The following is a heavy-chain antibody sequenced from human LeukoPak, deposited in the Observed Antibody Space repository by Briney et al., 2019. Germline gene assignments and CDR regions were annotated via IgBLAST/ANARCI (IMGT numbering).Heavy chain of an antibody. J-gene: IGHJ3*02. D-gene: IGHD3-22*01. CDR1: GGSISSGGYS. V-gene: IGHV4-30-2*01. CDR3: ASTLTYYYDSSGYSDAFDI. CDR2: IYHSGST. Sequence: KPSETLSLTCAVSGGSISSGGYSWSWIRQPPGKGLEWIGYIYHSGSTYYNPSLKSRVTISVDRSKNQFSLKLSSVTAADTAVYYCASTLTYYYDSSGYSDAFDIWGQGTMVTVSS.